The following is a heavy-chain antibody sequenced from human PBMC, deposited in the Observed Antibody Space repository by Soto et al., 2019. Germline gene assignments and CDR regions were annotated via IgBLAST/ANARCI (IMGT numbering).Heavy chain of an antibody. V-gene: IGHV4-39*01. CDR1: GGSIRSSNYY. D-gene: IGHD1-1*01. J-gene: IGHJ4*02. CDR2: IYYSGDT. CDR3: AILQVPSNFDY. Sequence: SETLSLTCTVSGGSIRSSNYYWAWVRQPPGKGLEWIANIYYSGDTYFHPSLRSRLTVSVDTSKNQFSLKLSSLTAADTAMYYCAILQVPSNFDYWGQGTLVTVAS.